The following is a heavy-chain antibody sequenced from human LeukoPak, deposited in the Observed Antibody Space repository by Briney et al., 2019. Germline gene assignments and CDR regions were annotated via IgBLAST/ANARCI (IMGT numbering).Heavy chain of an antibody. CDR3: ARDRDGYSYGVDY. D-gene: IGHD5-18*01. CDR2: ISAYNGNT. CDR1: GYSFTSYG. J-gene: IGHJ4*02. V-gene: IGHV1-18*01. Sequence: ASVKVSCKASGYSFTSYGISWVRQAPGQGLEWMGWISAYNGNTNYAQRLQGRVTMTRDTSTSTVYMELSSLRSEDTAVYYCARDRDGYSYGVDYWGQGTLVTVSS.